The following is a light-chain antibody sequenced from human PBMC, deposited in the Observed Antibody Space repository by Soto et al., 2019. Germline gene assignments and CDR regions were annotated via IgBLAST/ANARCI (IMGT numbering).Light chain of an antibody. Sequence: EIVLTQSPAILSMSPGERATLSCRASQSVSSYFAWYQQKPGQAPRLLIYDASNRATGVPARFSGSGSGTDCTLTISILEPEDFAVYYCQQRRYWPVTFGQGTKVEIK. CDR2: DAS. V-gene: IGKV3-11*01. CDR1: QSVSSY. CDR3: QQRRYWPVT. J-gene: IGKJ1*01.